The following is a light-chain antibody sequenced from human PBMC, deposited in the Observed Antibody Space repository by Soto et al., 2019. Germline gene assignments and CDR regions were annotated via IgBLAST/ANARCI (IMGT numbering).Light chain of an antibody. J-gene: IGKJ4*01. V-gene: IGKV1-39*01. CDR3: QQSYSTPL. Sequence: DIQMTQSPSSLSASVGDRVTITCRASQSISSYLNWYQQKPGKAPKLLIYAASSLQSGVPSRFSGSGSGTDFTLTISSLQPEDFVTYYCQQSYSTPLFGGGTKVDIK. CDR2: AAS. CDR1: QSISSY.